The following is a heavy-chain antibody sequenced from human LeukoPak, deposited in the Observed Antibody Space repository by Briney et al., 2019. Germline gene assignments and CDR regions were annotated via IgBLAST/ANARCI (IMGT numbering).Heavy chain of an antibody. CDR1: GGSISSSSYY. J-gene: IGHJ3*02. D-gene: IGHD5-18*01. Sequence: PSETLSLTCTVSGGSISSSSYYWAWIRQPPGKGLEWIGSIYSTGSTYYNPSLKSRVTISVDTSKNQFSLKLSSVTAADTAVYYCARGSIGGYTYGGVFDIWGQGTTVTVS. V-gene: IGHV4-39*07. CDR2: IYSTGST. CDR3: ARGSIGGYTYGGVFDI.